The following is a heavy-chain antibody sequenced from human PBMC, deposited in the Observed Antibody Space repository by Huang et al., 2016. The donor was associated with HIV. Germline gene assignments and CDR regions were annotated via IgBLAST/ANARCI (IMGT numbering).Heavy chain of an antibody. J-gene: IGHJ4*02. Sequence: EVQLVESGGGLVQPGGSLKLSCAASVFTFSGSAMHGVRQECGKGRWWVGRIRSKANSDATAYAASVKGRFTISRDDSKNTAYLQMNSLKTEDTAVYYCTRLTMIGDGDYWGQGTLVTVSS. CDR2: IRSKANSDAT. CDR1: VFTFSGSA. CDR3: TRLTMIGDGDY. V-gene: IGHV3-73*01. D-gene: IGHD3-22*01.